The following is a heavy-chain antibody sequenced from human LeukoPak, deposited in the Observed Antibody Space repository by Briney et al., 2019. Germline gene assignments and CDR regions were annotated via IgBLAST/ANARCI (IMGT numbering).Heavy chain of an antibody. Sequence: GGSLRLSCAASGFTVSRNYMSWVRQAPGKGLEWVSVIYSGGNTYYADFVKGRFTISRDNSKNTLYLQMNSLRAEDTAVYYCAREGSYDGSTMWYFDYWGQGTLVTVSS. CDR1: GFTVSRNY. V-gene: IGHV3-53*01. D-gene: IGHD3-22*01. CDR3: AREGSYDGSTMWYFDY. J-gene: IGHJ4*02. CDR2: IYSGGNT.